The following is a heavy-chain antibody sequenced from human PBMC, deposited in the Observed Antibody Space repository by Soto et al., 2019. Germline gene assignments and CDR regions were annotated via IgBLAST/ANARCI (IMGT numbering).Heavy chain of an antibody. Sequence: PGGSLRLSCAASGFTFSTYSMNWVRQAPGKGLEWVSYISSSSTIFYTDSVKGRFTVSRDNAKNSLYLQMNSLRAEDTAVYYCARGAYLNWFDLWGQGTLVTVSS. CDR3: ARGAYLNWFDL. CDR2: ISSSSTI. CDR1: GFTFSTYS. J-gene: IGHJ5*02. V-gene: IGHV3-48*01.